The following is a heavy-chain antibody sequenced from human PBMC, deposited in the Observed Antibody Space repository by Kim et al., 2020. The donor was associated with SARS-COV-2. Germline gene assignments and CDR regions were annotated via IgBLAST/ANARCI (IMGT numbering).Heavy chain of an antibody. V-gene: IGHV6-1*01. D-gene: IGHD3-22*01. J-gene: IGHJ4*02. CDR3: ARESVNYYDSSGNSVVVFFDY. Sequence: SQTLSLTCAISGDSVSSNSAAWNWIRQSPSRGLEWLGRTYYRSKWYNDYAVSVKSRITINPDTSKNQFSLQLNSVTPEDTAVYYCARESVNYYDSSGNSVVVFFDYWGQGTLVTVSS. CDR2: TYYRSKWYN. CDR1: GDSVSSNSAA.